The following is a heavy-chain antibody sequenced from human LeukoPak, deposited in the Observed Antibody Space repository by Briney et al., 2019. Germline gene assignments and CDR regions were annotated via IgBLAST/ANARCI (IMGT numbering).Heavy chain of an antibody. CDR1: GFTFSSYE. Sequence: GGSLRLSCAASGFTFSSYEMNWVRQAPGKGLEWVSYVSSSGSTIYYADSMKGRFTISRVNAKNSLYLQMNSLRAEDTAVYYCARDRIHYDSSGDYYYYGMDVWGQGTTVTVSS. CDR3: ARDRIHYDSSGDYYYYGMDV. J-gene: IGHJ6*02. V-gene: IGHV3-48*03. D-gene: IGHD3-22*01. CDR2: VSSSGSTI.